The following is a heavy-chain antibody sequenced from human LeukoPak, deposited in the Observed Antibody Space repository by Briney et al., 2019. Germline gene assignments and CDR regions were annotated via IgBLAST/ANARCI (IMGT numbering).Heavy chain of an antibody. Sequence: GGSLRLSCAAPGFTFSSYAMSWVRQAPGKGLEWVSAISGSGGSTYYADSVKGRFTISRDNSKNTLYLQMNSLRAEDTAVYYCAKGAGNDFWSGYYHYYYYYMDVWGKGTTVTVSS. V-gene: IGHV3-23*01. D-gene: IGHD3-3*01. CDR3: AKGAGNDFWSGYYHYYYYYMDV. CDR1: GFTFSSYA. J-gene: IGHJ6*03. CDR2: ISGSGGST.